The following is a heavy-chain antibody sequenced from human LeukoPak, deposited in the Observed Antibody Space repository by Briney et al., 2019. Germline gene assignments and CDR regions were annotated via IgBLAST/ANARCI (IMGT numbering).Heavy chain of an antibody. CDR1: ESIFTDCF. J-gene: IGHJ6*03. Sequence: ASVKVSCKTSESIFTDCFLHWVRQAPGQGPEWMGWINPNSGGTNYAQKFQGRVTMTRDTSISTAYMELSRLRSDDTAVYYCASRSPTYYDFWSGYSPPVGYMDVWGKGTTVTVSS. CDR2: INPNSGGT. V-gene: IGHV1-2*02. D-gene: IGHD3-3*01. CDR3: ASRSPTYYDFWSGYSPPVGYMDV.